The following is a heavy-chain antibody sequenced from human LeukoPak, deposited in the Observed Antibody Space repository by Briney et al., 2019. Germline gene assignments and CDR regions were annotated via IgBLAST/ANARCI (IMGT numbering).Heavy chain of an antibody. CDR1: GGTFSNYA. J-gene: IGHJ4*02. V-gene: IGHV1-69*04. CDR2: IIPILGIT. Sequence: GASVKVSCKASGGTFSNYAINWVRQAPGQGLEWMGRIIPILGITIHAQNFQGRVTITADKSTRTAYMELSSLRSEDTAVYYCADLGYCSGGSCYPFDYWGQGTQVTDSS. CDR3: ADLGYCSGGSCYPFDY. D-gene: IGHD2-15*01.